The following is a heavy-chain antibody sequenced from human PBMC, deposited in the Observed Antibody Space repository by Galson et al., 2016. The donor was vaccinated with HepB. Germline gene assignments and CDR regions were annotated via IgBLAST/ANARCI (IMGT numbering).Heavy chain of an antibody. V-gene: IGHV1-69*13. Sequence: SVKVSCKAYGGAFSNFAISWVRQAPGQGPEWMGGIMPPYGTPNYEQKFQGRLTITADASTTTAFMDLSNLRFDDTAVYYCAKPRGSHGYFDYWGQGTLVTVSS. CDR2: IMPPYGTP. CDR1: GGAFSNFA. CDR3: AKPRGSHGYFDY. D-gene: IGHD1-26*01. J-gene: IGHJ4*02.